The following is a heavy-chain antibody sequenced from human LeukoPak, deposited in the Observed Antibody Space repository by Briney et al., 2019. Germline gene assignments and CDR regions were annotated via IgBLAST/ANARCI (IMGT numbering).Heavy chain of an antibody. J-gene: IGHJ4*02. D-gene: IGHD3-16*01. Sequence: SGTLSLTCTVSGGSISSYYWSWIRQPPGKGLEWIGYIYYSGSTNYNPSLKSRVTISVDTSKNQFSLKLSSVTAADAAVYYCARGLGGVTHFDYWGQGTLVTVSS. CDR1: GGSISSYY. V-gene: IGHV4-59*01. CDR3: ARGLGGVTHFDY. CDR2: IYYSGST.